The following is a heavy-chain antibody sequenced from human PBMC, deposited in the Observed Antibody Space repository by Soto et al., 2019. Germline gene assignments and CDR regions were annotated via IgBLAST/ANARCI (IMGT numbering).Heavy chain of an antibody. J-gene: IGHJ4*02. D-gene: IGHD3-3*01. CDR2: IYSGGST. Sequence: EVQLVESGGGLVQPGGSLRLSCAASGFTVSSNYMSWVRQAPGKGLEWVSVIYSGGSTYYADSVKGRFTISRDNSKNTLYLQMNSLRAEDTAVYYCARETGITIFGVVDYWGQGTLVTVSS. V-gene: IGHV3-66*01. CDR3: ARETGITIFGVVDY. CDR1: GFTVSSNY.